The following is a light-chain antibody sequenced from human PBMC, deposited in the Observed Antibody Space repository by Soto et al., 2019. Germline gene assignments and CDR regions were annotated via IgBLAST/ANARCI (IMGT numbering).Light chain of an antibody. CDR2: DAS. CDR1: QSISNW. V-gene: IGKV1-5*01. Sequence: DIQMTQSPSTLPASVGDRVTITCLASQSISNWLAWYQQKPGEAPKLLIYDASALPRGVPSRFSGSGSGTKFTLTIASLQPDDFATYYCQQYETFSGTFGPGTKVDIK. J-gene: IGKJ1*01. CDR3: QQYETFSGT.